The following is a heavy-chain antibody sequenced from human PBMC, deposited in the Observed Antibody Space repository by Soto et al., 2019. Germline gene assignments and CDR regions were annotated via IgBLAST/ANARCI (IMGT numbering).Heavy chain of an antibody. CDR1: GFTFRSFE. Sequence: GGSLRLSCAASGFTFRSFEMDWVRQAPGKGLEWISYISSSGSTLSYADSVKGRFTISRDNAQNSLHLQMNNLRAEDTALYYCARLAGHALDYWGQGTLVTVSS. V-gene: IGHV3-48*03. CDR2: ISSSGSTL. CDR3: ARLAGHALDY. J-gene: IGHJ4*02.